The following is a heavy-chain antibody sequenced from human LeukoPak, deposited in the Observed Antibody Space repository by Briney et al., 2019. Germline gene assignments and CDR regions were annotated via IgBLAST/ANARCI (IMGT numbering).Heavy chain of an antibody. Sequence: SETLSLACTVSGGSISSGGYYWSWIRQHPGKGLEWIGYIYYSGSTYYNPSLKSRVTISVDTSKNQFSLKLSSVTAADTAVYYCAREYGAITAFDIWGQGTMVTVSS. CDR1: GGSISSGGYY. CDR3: AREYGAITAFDI. D-gene: IGHD1-26*01. J-gene: IGHJ3*02. CDR2: IYYSGST. V-gene: IGHV4-31*03.